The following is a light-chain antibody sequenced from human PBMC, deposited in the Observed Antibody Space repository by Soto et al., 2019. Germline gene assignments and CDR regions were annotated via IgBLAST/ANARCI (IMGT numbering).Light chain of an antibody. CDR3: QQRSNWPRT. Sequence: IVLTQSPGTLSLSPGERATLSCRASQSVTTQLAWYQQKPGQAPRLIIHGASSRATGVPDRITGSGSGTDFTLSISRLEPEDFAVYYCQQRSNWPRTFGQGTKVEI. CDR1: QSVTTQ. J-gene: IGKJ1*01. V-gene: IGKV3-11*01. CDR2: GAS.